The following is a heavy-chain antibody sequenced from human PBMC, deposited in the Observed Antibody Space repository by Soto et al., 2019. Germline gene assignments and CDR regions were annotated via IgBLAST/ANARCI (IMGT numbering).Heavy chain of an antibody. CDR1: GGSISSSNW. J-gene: IGHJ6*02. D-gene: IGHD6-13*01. V-gene: IGHV4-4*02. CDR2: IYHSGST. CDR3: ARGVFHSSSWYRGMDV. Sequence: PSETLSLTCAVSGGSISSSNWWSWVRQPPGKGLEWIGEIYHSGSTNYNPSLKSRVTISVDKSKNQFSLKLSSVTAADTAVYYCARGVFHSSSWYRGMDVWGQGTTVTVSS.